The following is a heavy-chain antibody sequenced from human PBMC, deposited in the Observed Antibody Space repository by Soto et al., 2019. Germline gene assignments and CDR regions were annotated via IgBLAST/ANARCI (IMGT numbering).Heavy chain of an antibody. D-gene: IGHD3-22*01. CDR1: GGFFSCYD. CDR3: ARDRSLYYYDSSGYYWDAFDI. Sequence: SETLSLTCAVYGGFFSCYDWSWIRQPPGKGLEWIGEINHSGSSNYNPSLKSRVTISVDTPKNQFSLKLSSVTAADTAVYYCARDRSLYYYDSSGYYWDAFDIWGQGTMVTVSS. J-gene: IGHJ3*02. CDR2: INHSGSS. V-gene: IGHV4-34*01.